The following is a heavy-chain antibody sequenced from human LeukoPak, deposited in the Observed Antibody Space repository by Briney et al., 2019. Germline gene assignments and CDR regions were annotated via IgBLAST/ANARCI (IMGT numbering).Heavy chain of an antibody. CDR2: ISGSGGSR. CDR3: AKSSYYDILTGYAGV. V-gene: IGHV3-23*01. Sequence: GGSLRLSCAASGFTFSSYAMSWVRQAPGKGLEWVSGISGSGGSRYYADSVKGRFTISRDKSKNALYLQMNSLRAEDTAVYYCAKSSYYDILTGYAGVWGQGTLATVSS. J-gene: IGHJ4*02. CDR1: GFTFSSYA. D-gene: IGHD3-9*01.